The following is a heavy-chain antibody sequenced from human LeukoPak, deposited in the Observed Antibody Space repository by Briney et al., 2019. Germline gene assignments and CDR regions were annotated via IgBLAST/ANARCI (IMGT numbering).Heavy chain of an antibody. CDR3: ARRVAGTALDV. CDR1: GYTFTGYY. Sequence: ASVKVSCKASGYTFTGYYMHWLRPAPGPGLEWMGWINPNSGGTNYAQKFQGRVTMTRDTSISTAYMELSRLRSDDTAVYYCARRVAGTALDVWGQGTTVTVSS. D-gene: IGHD6-19*01. CDR2: INPNSGGT. J-gene: IGHJ6*02. V-gene: IGHV1-2*02.